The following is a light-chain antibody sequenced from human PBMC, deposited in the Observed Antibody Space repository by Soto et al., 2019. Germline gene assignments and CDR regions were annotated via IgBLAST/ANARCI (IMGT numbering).Light chain of an antibody. CDR2: EVT. CDR3: SIYAGGNSVI. J-gene: IGLJ2*01. Sequence: QSALTQPPSASGSPGQSVAVSCTGTSSDIGSYVFVSWYQQHPGKAPKLSIYEVTKRPSGVPDRFSGSKSGNTASLTVSGLQVEDEADYYCSIYAGGNSVIFGGGTKLTVL. V-gene: IGLV2-8*01. CDR1: SSDIGSYVF.